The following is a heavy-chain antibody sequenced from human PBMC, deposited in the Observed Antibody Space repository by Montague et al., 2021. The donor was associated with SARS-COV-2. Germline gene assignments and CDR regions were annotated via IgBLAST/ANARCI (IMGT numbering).Heavy chain of an antibody. J-gene: IGHJ3*02. CDR2: IYNSGST. CDR1: GGSISRYS. CDR3: ARVGRGSSWYEVAFDI. Sequence: SETLSLTCTVSGGSISRYSWTWIRQPPGKGLEWIGYIYNSGSTNYNPSLTSRVTISVDTSKNQFSLKLSSVAAADTAVYYCARVGRGSSWYEVAFDIGGQGTMVTVSP. D-gene: IGHD6-13*01. V-gene: IGHV4-59*01.